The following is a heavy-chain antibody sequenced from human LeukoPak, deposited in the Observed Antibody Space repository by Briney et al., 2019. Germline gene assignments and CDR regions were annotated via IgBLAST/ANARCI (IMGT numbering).Heavy chain of an antibody. D-gene: IGHD3-10*01. J-gene: IGHJ4*02. CDR3: ARVPGSYYVDFDY. CDR1: GFSLSTYA. V-gene: IGHV3-23*01. CDR2: ISGSDSST. Sequence: PGGSLRLPCAPSGFSLSTYAMSWVRQAPGKGLEWVSAISGSDSSTYYADSVKGRFTISRGSSKSTLYLQMNSLRAEDTAVYYCARVPGSYYVDFDYWGQGTLVTVSS.